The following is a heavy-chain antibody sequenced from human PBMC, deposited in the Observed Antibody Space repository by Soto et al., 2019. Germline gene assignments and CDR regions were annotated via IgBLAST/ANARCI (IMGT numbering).Heavy chain of an antibody. Sequence: QVQLVESGGGVVQPGRSLRLSCAASGFTFSSYGMHWVRQAPGKGLEWVAVISYDGSNKYYADSVKGRFTISRDNSKNTLYLQMNSMRAQDTAVYYCAKNRAGSKWFDHWGQGTLVTVSS. CDR3: AKNRAGSKWFDH. D-gene: IGHD6-13*01. J-gene: IGHJ5*02. CDR2: ISYDGSNK. V-gene: IGHV3-30*18. CDR1: GFTFSSYG.